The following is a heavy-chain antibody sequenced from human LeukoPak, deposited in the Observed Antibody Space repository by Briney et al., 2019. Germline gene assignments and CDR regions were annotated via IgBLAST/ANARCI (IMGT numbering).Heavy chain of an antibody. CDR3: AREDCSGGSCYDDAFDI. Sequence: SETLSLTCTVSGGSISSGDYYWSWIRQPPGKGLEWIGYIYYSGSTYYNPSLKSRVTISVDTSKNQFSLKLSSVTAADTAVYYCAREDCSGGSCYDDAFDIWGQETMVTVSS. J-gene: IGHJ3*02. CDR2: IYYSGST. CDR1: GGSISSGDYY. V-gene: IGHV4-30-4*08. D-gene: IGHD2-15*01.